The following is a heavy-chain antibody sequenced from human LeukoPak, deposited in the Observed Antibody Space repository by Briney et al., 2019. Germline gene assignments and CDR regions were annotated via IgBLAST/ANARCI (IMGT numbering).Heavy chain of an antibody. J-gene: IGHJ4*02. CDR2: IYHSGST. Sequence: PSETLSLTXAVSGYSISSGYYWGWIRQPPGKGLEWIGSIYHSGSTYYNPSLKSRVTISVDTSKNQFSLKLSSVTAADTAVYYCAGSYGDYAAFDYWGQGTLVTVSS. D-gene: IGHD4-17*01. CDR1: GYSISSGYY. CDR3: AGSYGDYAAFDY. V-gene: IGHV4-38-2*01.